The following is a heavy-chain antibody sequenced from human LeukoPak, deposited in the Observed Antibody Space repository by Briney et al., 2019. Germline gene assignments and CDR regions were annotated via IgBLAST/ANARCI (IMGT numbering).Heavy chain of an antibody. CDR2: IHYSGST. V-gene: IGHV4-59*08. CDR3: ARRVAVGNYFDP. CDR1: GGSIGSYY. D-gene: IGHD4-11*01. Sequence: SETLSLTCTVSGGSIGSYYWSWVRQPPGKGLEWIGYIHYSGSTNHNPALKSRVTISVDTSKNQFSLRLSSVTAADTAVYYCARRVAVGNYFDPWGQGTLVTVSS. J-gene: IGHJ5*02.